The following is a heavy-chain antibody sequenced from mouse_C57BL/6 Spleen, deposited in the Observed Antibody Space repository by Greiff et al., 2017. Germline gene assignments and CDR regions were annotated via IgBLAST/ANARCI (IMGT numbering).Heavy chain of an antibody. Sequence: QVQLQQSGAELARPGASVKMSCKASGYTFTSYTMHWVKQRPGQGLEWIGYINPSSGYTKYNQKFKDKATLTADKSSSTAYMQLSSLTSEDSAVYYCARIITTAVGDYWGQGTTLTVSS. CDR3: ARIITTAVGDY. CDR1: GYTFTSYT. D-gene: IGHD1-1*01. J-gene: IGHJ2*01. CDR2: INPSSGYT. V-gene: IGHV1-4*01.